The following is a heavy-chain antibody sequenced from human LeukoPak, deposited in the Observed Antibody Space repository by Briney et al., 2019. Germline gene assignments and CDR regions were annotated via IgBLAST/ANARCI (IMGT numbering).Heavy chain of an antibody. J-gene: IGHJ5*02. CDR1: GYTFTIYY. CDR3: ARDVLSGYGVNWFDH. CDR2: INPSGGST. D-gene: IGHD5-12*01. Sequence: GASVTVCFTASGYTFTIYYMHWVRQAPGQGLEWMGVINPSGGSTSYAQKFQGRGTMTRDTSTSTVYMELSSMRSEDTAVYYCARDVLSGYGVNWFDHWGQGTLVTVAS. V-gene: IGHV1-46*01.